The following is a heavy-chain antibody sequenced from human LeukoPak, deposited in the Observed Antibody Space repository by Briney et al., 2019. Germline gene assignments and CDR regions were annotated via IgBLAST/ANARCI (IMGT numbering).Heavy chain of an antibody. CDR3: AREGEVREMTT. D-gene: IGHD5-24*01. CDR2: IYYSGST. Sequence: SQTLSLTCTISGGSISSGGYYWSWIRQHPGKGLQWIGYIYYSGSTYYNPSLKSRVTISVDTSKNQFSLKLSSVTAADTAVYYCAREGEVREMTTWGQGTLVTVSS. V-gene: IGHV4-31*03. J-gene: IGHJ4*02. CDR1: GGSISSGGYY.